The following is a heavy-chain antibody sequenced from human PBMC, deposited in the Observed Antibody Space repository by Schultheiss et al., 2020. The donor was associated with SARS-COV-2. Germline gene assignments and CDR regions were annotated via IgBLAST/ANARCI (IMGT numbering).Heavy chain of an antibody. V-gene: IGHV3-30*18. CDR2: ISYDGSNK. Sequence: LKISCAASGFTFSSYGMHWVRQAPGKGLEWVAVISYDGSNKYYADSVKGRFTISRDNSKNTLYLQMNSLRAEDTAVYYCAKGGYTYGLSYSDYWGQGTLVTVSS. CDR3: AKGGYTYGLSYSDY. J-gene: IGHJ4*02. CDR1: GFTFSSYG. D-gene: IGHD5-18*01.